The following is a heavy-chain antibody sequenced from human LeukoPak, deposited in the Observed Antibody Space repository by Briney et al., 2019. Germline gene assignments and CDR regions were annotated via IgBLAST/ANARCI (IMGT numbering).Heavy chain of an antibody. CDR3: ARGPTIGETGYFDY. Sequence: PSETLSLTCAVYGGSSTGYYWSWIPQSPGKGLQWIAEANHRGTPIYNACVKGRLTISVDESKNQFSLKVTSLPAADTAVYYCARGPTIGETGYFDYWGQGTLVTVSS. CDR2: ANHRGTP. CDR1: GGSSTGYY. V-gene: IGHV4-34*01. D-gene: IGHD1-1*01. J-gene: IGHJ4*03.